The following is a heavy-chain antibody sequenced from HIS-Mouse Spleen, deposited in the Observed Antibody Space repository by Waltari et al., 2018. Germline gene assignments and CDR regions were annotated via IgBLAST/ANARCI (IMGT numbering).Heavy chain of an antibody. Sequence: QVQLQQWGAGLLKPSETLSLTCAVYGGSFSGYYWSWILPPPGKGREWIGEINHSGSTNYNPSLKRRVTMSVHTSKNQFSLRRSAVTAADTAVYYCARGPLGPDAFDIWGQGTMVTVSS. V-gene: IGHV4-34*01. CDR1: GGSFSGYY. CDR3: ARGPLGPDAFDI. J-gene: IGHJ3*02. CDR2: INHSGST.